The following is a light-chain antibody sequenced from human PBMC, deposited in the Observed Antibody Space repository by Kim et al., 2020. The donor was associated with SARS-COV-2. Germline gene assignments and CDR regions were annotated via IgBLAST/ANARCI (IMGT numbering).Light chain of an antibody. Sequence: ASVGDRVTITCRASQSINSDLAWYQQGPGKAPKLLIYEASNLQSGVPSRFSGSGSGTEFTLTIDSLQPDDFATYYCQQYNTWPWTLGQGTKVDIK. V-gene: IGKV1-5*03. CDR2: EAS. CDR1: QSINSD. CDR3: QQYNTWPWT. J-gene: IGKJ1*01.